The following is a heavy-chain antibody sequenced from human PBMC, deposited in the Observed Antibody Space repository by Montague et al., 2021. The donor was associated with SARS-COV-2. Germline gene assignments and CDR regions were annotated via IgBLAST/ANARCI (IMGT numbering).Heavy chain of an antibody. V-gene: IGHV4-59*01. CDR2: IYYSGST. CDR3: ARGSDMNWFDP. CDR1: GGSISSYY. D-gene: IGHD3-3*01. J-gene: IGHJ5*02. Sequence: SETLSLTCTVSGGSISSYYWSWIRQPPGKGLEWIGYIYYSGSTNYNPSLKSRVTISVDTSKNQFSLKLSSVTAADTAVYYCARGSDMNWFDPWCQGTLVTVSS.